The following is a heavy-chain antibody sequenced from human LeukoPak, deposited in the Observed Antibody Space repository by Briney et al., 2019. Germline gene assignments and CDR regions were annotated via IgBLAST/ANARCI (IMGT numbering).Heavy chain of an antibody. CDR2: ISYDGSNK. CDR1: GFTFSSYG. CDR3: ARATLRYCSSTNCQGYFQH. Sequence: GGSLRLSCAASGFTFSSYGMHWVRQAPGKGLEWVAVISYDGSNKYYADSVKGRFTISRDNSKNTLYLQMNSLRAEDTAVYYCARATLRYCSSTNCQGYFQHWGQGTLVTVSS. J-gene: IGHJ1*01. V-gene: IGHV3-30*03. D-gene: IGHD2-2*01.